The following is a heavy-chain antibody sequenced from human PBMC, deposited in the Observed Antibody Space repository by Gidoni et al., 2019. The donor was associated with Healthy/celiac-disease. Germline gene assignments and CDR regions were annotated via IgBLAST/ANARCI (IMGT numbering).Heavy chain of an antibody. D-gene: IGHD2-2*02. V-gene: IGHV3-9*01. Sequence: EVQLVESGGGLVQPGRSLRLSCAASGFTFDDYAMPWVRQAPGKGLEWVSGISWNSGSIGYADSVKGRFTISRDNAKNSLYLQMNSLRAEDTALYYCAKDNFKDIVVVAAAIGGIEYWGQGTLVTVSS. CDR2: ISWNSGSI. CDR3: AKDNFKDIVVVAAAIGGIEY. J-gene: IGHJ4*02. CDR1: GFTFDDYA.